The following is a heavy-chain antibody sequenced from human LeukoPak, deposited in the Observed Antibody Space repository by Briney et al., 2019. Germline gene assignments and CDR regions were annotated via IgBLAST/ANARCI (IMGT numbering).Heavy chain of an antibody. CDR2: IKQDGSEK. J-gene: IGHJ4*02. V-gene: IGHV3-7*01. Sequence: PGGSLRLSCAASGFTFSSYWMNWVRQAPGKGLEWVANIKQDGSEKYHVGSAKGRFTISRDNAKNSLYLQMNSLRGEDTAVYYCARAMEPYYDSNGCDYWGQGTLVTVSA. CDR1: GFTFSSYW. D-gene: IGHD3-22*01. CDR3: ARAMEPYYDSNGCDY.